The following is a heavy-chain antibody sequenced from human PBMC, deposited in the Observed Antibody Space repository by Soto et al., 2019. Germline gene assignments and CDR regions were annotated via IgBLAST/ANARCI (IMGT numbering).Heavy chain of an antibody. CDR2: IWYDGSNK. Sequence: PGGSLRLSCAASGFTFSSYGMHWVRQAPGKGLEWVAVIWYDGSNKYYADSVKGRFTISRDNSKNTLYLQMNSLRAEDMAVYYCARDFQLLYTWDGMDVWGQGTTVTVSS. D-gene: IGHD2-2*02. CDR1: GFTFSSYG. J-gene: IGHJ6*02. CDR3: ARDFQLLYTWDGMDV. V-gene: IGHV3-33*01.